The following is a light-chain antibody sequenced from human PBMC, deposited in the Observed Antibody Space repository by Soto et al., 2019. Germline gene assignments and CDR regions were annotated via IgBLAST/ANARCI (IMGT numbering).Light chain of an antibody. Sequence: DIQMTQSPSTLSASVGDRVTFTCRASQSIGSWLAWYQQKPRKAPKLLIYKASSLESGVPSRLSGIGSGTEFTLTISSLQPDDFATYYCQEYNSKAYTFGQGTKLETK. V-gene: IGKV1-5*03. CDR2: KAS. CDR1: QSIGSW. CDR3: QEYNSKAYT. J-gene: IGKJ2*01.